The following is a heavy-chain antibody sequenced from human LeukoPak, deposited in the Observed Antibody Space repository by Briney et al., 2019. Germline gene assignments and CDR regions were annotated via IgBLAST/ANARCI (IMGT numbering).Heavy chain of an antibody. D-gene: IGHD3-10*01. J-gene: IGHJ5*02. Sequence: SETLSLTCTVSGGSISSSSYYWGWIRQPPGKGLEWIGSIYYSGSTYYNPSLKSRVTISVDTSKNQFSLKLSSVTAADTAVYYCARALWFGEYHNWFDPWGQGTLVTVSS. CDR3: ARALWFGEYHNWFDP. CDR1: GGSISSSSYY. V-gene: IGHV4-39*01. CDR2: IYYSGST.